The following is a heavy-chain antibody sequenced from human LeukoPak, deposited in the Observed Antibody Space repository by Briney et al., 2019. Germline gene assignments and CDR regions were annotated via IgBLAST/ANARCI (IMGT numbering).Heavy chain of an antibody. CDR3: ARAFVDTAMVNYYGMDV. Sequence: GRSLRLSCAASGFTFDDYAMHWVRQAPGKGLEWVSGISWNSGSIGYADSVKGRFTISRDNAKNSLYLQMDSLRAEDTAVYYCARAFVDTAMVNYYGMDVWGQGATVTVSS. CDR2: ISWNSGSI. D-gene: IGHD5-18*01. V-gene: IGHV3-9*01. J-gene: IGHJ6*02. CDR1: GFTFDDYA.